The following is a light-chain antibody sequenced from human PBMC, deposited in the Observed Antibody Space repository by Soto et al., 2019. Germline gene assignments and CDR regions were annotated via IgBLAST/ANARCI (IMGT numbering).Light chain of an antibody. CDR1: QSVNTKY. CDR2: GVS. V-gene: IGKV3-20*01. CDR3: QQYGSSPIT. J-gene: IGKJ5*01. Sequence: EIVLTQSPGTLSLSPGERATLSCRASQSVNTKYLAWYQQKPGQAPRLLIYGVSSRATGIPDRFSGSGSGTDFTLTISRLEPEDFAVYYCQQYGSSPITFGQGTRLEIK.